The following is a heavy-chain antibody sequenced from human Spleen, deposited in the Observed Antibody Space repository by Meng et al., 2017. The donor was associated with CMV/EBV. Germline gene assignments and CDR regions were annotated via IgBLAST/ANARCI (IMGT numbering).Heavy chain of an antibody. V-gene: IGHV4-34*01. CDR2: INHSGST. CDR3: ARLDDSSGYWNSFDY. J-gene: IGHJ4*02. CDR1: GGSFSGYY. D-gene: IGHD3-22*01. Sequence: QVQRQQLGAGLLKASETLRLTCAVYGGSFSGYYWSWIRQPPGKGLEWIGEINHSGSTNYNPSLKSRVTISVDTSKNQFSLKLSSVTAADTAVYYCARLDDSSGYWNSFDYWGQGTLVTVSS.